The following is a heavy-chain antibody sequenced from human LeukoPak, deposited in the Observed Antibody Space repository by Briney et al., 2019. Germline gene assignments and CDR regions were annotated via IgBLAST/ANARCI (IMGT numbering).Heavy chain of an antibody. CDR2: ISGSASST. CDR1: GFTFNNYA. Sequence: GGSLRLSCAASGFTFNNYAMSWVRQTPGKGPEWVSGISGSASSTYYTDSVKGRFTISRDNSKNTLYLQMNSLRAEDTAVYYCANLYDSSGYPTYYFDYWGQGTLVTVSS. V-gene: IGHV3-23*01. CDR3: ANLYDSSGYPTYYFDY. J-gene: IGHJ4*02. D-gene: IGHD3-22*01.